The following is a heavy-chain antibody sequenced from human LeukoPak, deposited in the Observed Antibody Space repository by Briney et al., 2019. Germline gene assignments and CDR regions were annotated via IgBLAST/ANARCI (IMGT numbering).Heavy chain of an antibody. D-gene: IGHD2/OR15-2a*01. Sequence: SQTLSLTCAISGDSVSSNSVAWNWIRQPPSRGLEWLGRTFYRSKWYNDYAVSVKSRITINPDTSKNQFSLRLSSVTPEDTAVYYCARGKYSAFDIWGQGTMVTVSS. CDR1: GDSVSSNSVA. J-gene: IGHJ3*02. CDR3: ARGKYSAFDI. V-gene: IGHV6-1*01. CDR2: TFYRSKWYN.